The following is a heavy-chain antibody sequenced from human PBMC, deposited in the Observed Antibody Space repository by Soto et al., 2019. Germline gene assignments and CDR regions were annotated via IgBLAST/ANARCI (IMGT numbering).Heavy chain of an antibody. J-gene: IGHJ4*02. CDR2: INSDGSTT. CDR1: GFTFSSYW. V-gene: IGHV3-74*01. CDR3: VRDVIGLGIDY. Sequence: EVQLVESGGGLVQPGRSLRLSCAASGFTFSSYWMHWVRRAPGRGLVWVSHINSDGSTTSYADSVEGRFTISRDNAKNTLYLQMNSLRAEDTAVYYCVRDVIGLGIDYWGLGTLVTVSS. D-gene: IGHD1-26*01.